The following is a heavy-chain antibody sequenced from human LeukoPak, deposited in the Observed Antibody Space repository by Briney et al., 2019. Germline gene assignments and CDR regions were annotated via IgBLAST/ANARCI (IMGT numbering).Heavy chain of an antibody. CDR2: ISSSSSYI. D-gene: IGHD1-26*01. V-gene: IGHV3-21*01. CDR1: GFTFSSYS. CDR3: ARDYSGALDY. Sequence: GGSLRLSCAASGFTFSSYSMNWVRQAPGKGLEWVSSISSSSSYIYYADSVKGRFTISRDNSKNTLYLQMNSLRAEDTAVYYCARDYSGALDYWGQGTLVTVSS. J-gene: IGHJ4*02.